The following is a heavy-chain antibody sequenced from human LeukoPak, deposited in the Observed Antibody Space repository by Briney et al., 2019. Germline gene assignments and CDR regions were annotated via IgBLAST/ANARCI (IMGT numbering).Heavy chain of an antibody. D-gene: IGHD2/OR15-2a*01. V-gene: IGHV3-20*04. CDR3: ARDWFHAIDY. Sequence: PGGSLRLSCAASGFTFDDYGMSWVRQAPGKGLEWVSGINWNGGSTTYADSVKGRFTISRDNAKNTLYLQMNSLRAEDTAVYYCARDWFHAIDYWGQGTLVTVSS. CDR2: INWNGGST. CDR1: GFTFDDYG. J-gene: IGHJ4*02.